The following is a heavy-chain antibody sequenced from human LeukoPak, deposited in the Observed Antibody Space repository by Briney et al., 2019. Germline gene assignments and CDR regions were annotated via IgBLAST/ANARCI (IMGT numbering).Heavy chain of an antibody. V-gene: IGHV4-38-2*01. CDR3: ARGYNWNYHWFDP. D-gene: IGHD1-7*01. Sequence: SETLSLTCAVSGYSISSGYYWGWIRQPPGKGLEGIGSIYHSGSTYYNPSLKSRVTISVDTSKNHFSLKLSSVTAADTGVYYCARGYNWNYHWFDPWGQGTLVTVSS. CDR2: IYHSGST. CDR1: GYSISSGYY. J-gene: IGHJ5*02.